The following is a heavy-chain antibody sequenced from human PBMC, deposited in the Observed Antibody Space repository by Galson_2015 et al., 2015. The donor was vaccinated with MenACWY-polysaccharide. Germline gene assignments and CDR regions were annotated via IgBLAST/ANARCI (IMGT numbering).Heavy chain of an antibody. D-gene: IGHD2-15*01. CDR3: AKEGAVVVAATRLYYFDY. V-gene: IGHV3-7*01. CDR2: IKQDGSEK. J-gene: IGHJ4*02. CDR1: GFTFSSYW. Sequence: SLRLSCAASGFTFSSYWMSWVRQAPGKGLEWVANIKQDGSEKYYVDSVKGRFTISRDNAKNSLYLQMNSLRAEDTAVYYCAKEGAVVVAATRLYYFDYWGQGTLVTVSS.